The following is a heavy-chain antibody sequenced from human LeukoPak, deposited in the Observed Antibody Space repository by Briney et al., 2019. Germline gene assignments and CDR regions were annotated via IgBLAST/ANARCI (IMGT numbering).Heavy chain of an antibody. D-gene: IGHD1-26*01. CDR2: IWYDGSKK. J-gene: IGHJ4*02. CDR3: ARDVLVGAMEY. V-gene: IGHV3-33*01. Sequence: GGSLRLSCAASGFTFSSYGMHWVRRAPGKGLEWVAVIWYDGSKKYYADSVKGRFTISRDNSKNTLYLQMNSLRAEDTAVYYCARDVLVGAMEYWGQGTLVTVSS. CDR1: GFTFSSYG.